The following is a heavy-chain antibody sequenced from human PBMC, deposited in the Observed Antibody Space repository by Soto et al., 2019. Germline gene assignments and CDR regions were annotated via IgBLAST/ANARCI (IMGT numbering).Heavy chain of an antibody. CDR3: ARDGSSSWDNWFDH. D-gene: IGHD6-13*01. Sequence: SETLSRTCTVSGGSISSYYWSWIRQPAGKGLEWIGRIYTSGSTNYNPSLKSRVTMSVDTSKNQFSLKLSSVTAADTAVYYCARDGSSSWDNWFDHWGQGTLVTVSS. CDR2: IYTSGST. V-gene: IGHV4-4*07. CDR1: GGSISSYY. J-gene: IGHJ5*02.